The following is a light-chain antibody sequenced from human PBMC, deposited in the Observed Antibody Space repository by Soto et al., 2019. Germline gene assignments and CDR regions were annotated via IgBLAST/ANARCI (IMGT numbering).Light chain of an antibody. CDR3: QQRSNWLLT. CDR2: EAS. J-gene: IGKJ4*01. Sequence: EIVLTQSPATLSMSPGERATLSCRASQSVSNYLAWYQQRPGQAPRLLIYEASNRASGIPGRFSGRGSGTDFTLTISSLEPEDFAVYYCQQRSNWLLTFGGGTKVEIK. CDR1: QSVSNY. V-gene: IGKV3-11*01.